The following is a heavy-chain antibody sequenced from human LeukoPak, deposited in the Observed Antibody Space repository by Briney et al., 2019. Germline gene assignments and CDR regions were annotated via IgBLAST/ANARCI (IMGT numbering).Heavy chain of an antibody. CDR2: ISAYNGNT. Sequence: ASVKVSCKASGYTFTSYGISWVRQAPGQGLEWMGWISAYNGNTNYAQKLQGRVTMTTDTSTSTAYMELRSLRSEDTAVYYCATLHYYYNSSYSAYYYYYMNVWGKGTTVTVSS. CDR1: GYTFTSYG. V-gene: IGHV1-18*01. D-gene: IGHD3-22*01. CDR3: ATLHYYYNSSYSAYYYYYMNV. J-gene: IGHJ6*03.